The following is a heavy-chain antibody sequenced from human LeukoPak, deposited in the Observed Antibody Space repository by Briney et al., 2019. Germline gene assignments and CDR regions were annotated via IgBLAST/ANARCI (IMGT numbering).Heavy chain of an antibody. CDR3: AKDYDYIWGSYRQFDY. D-gene: IGHD3-16*02. CDR2: ISGSGGST. J-gene: IGHJ4*02. Sequence: GGSLRLSCAASGFTFSSYAMSWVRRAPGKGLEWVSAISGSGGSTYYADSVKGRFTISRDNSKNTLYLQMNSLRAEDTAVYYCAKDYDYIWGSYRQFDYWCQGTLVTVSS. V-gene: IGHV3-23*01. CDR1: GFTFSSYA.